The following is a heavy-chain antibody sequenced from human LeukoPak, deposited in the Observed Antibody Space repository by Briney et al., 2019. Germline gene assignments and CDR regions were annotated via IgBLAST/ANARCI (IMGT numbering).Heavy chain of an antibody. CDR2: IIPIFGTA. CDR1: GGTFSSYA. Sequence: SVKVSCKASGGTFSSYAISWVRQAPGQGLEWMGRIIPIFGTANYAQKFQGRVTITTDESTSTAYVELSSLRSEDTAVYYCARRRESSGLIFDYWGQGTLVTVSS. D-gene: IGHD6-19*01. CDR3: ARRRESSGLIFDY. J-gene: IGHJ4*02. V-gene: IGHV1-69*05.